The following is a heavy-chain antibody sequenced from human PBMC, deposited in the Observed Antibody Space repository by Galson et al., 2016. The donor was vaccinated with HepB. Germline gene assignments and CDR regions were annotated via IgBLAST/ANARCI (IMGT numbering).Heavy chain of an antibody. Sequence: SLRLSCAASGLTFGDYGMSWFRQAPGKGLEWVGFIRSKAYGGTTEYAASVKGRFTISRDDSKSTAYLQMNSLKTEDTAVYYCSRDPFPLLYGDNSYWGQGTLVTVSS. V-gene: IGHV3-49*03. D-gene: IGHD4-23*01. J-gene: IGHJ4*02. CDR2: IRSKAYGGTT. CDR3: SRDPFPLLYGDNSY. CDR1: GLTFGDYG.